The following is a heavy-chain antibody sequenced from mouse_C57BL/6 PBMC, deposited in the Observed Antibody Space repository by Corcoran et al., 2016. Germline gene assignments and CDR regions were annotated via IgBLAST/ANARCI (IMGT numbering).Heavy chain of an antibody. CDR3: ARFGAQATSWFAY. CDR2: INPNNGGT. V-gene: IGHV1-26*01. J-gene: IGHJ3*01. D-gene: IGHD3-2*02. CDR1: GYTYTDYY. Sequence: EVQLQQSGPELVKPGASVKISCKASGYTYTDYYMNWVKQSLGKSLEWIGDINPNNGGTSYNQKFKGKATLTVDKSSSTAYIELRSLTSEDSAVYYCARFGAQATSWFAYWGQGTLVTVSA.